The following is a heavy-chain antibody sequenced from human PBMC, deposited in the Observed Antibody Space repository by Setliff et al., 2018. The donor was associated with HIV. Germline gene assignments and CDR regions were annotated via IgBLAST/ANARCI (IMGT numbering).Heavy chain of an antibody. Sequence: GGSLRLSCVGSGLTFKTYSMNWVRQAPGKGLEWVAFIRYDATDKYYAESVRGRFTISRDNAKNSLYLQMNSLRADDTAVYYCARGQIGYGDYDLNWFDPWGQGTLVTVSS. D-gene: IGHD4-17*01. V-gene: IGHV3-30*02. J-gene: IGHJ5*02. CDR1: GLTFKTYS. CDR2: IRYDATDK. CDR3: ARGQIGYGDYDLNWFDP.